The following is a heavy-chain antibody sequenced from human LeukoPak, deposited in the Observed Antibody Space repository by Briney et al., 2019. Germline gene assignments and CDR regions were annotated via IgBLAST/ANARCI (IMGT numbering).Heavy chain of an antibody. D-gene: IGHD3-22*01. J-gene: IGHJ4*02. CDR3: ATGDVDSPMNFYH. CDR2: INWDGGTT. V-gene: IGHV3-43*01. Sequence: PGGSLRLSCAASGFIFEESTIHWVRQAPGKGLEWVSLINWDGGTTRYAESVNGRFAISRDNGKNSLSLQMNSLRVKDTAFYYCATGDVDSPMNFYHWGQGALVTVSS. CDR1: GFIFEEST.